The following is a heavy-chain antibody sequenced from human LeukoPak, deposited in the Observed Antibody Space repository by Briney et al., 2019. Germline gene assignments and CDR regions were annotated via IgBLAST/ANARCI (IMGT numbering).Heavy chain of an antibody. Sequence: PGGSLRLSCAVSGFNFNNYGVSWVRQAPGKGPEWVSAIGATDDSTYYADSVKGRFTISRDNSRNTVYPQMNSLRVADTALYFCARENIFDFWGQGTLVTVSS. CDR2: IGATDDST. CDR1: GFNFNNYG. D-gene: IGHD2/OR15-2a*01. V-gene: IGHV3-23*01. CDR3: ARENIFDF. J-gene: IGHJ4*01.